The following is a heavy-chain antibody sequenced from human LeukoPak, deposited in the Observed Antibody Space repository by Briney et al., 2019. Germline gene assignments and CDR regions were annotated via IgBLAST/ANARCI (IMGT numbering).Heavy chain of an antibody. CDR2: IYYSGST. CDR3: ARVSCSSTPCPRRDALDV. V-gene: IGHV4-59*01. D-gene: IGHD2-2*01. J-gene: IGHJ3*01. Sequence: SETLSLTCTVSGGSISYYYWSWIRQPPGEGLEWIGYIYYSGSTNYNPSLKSRVTISVDTSKSQFSLNLTSLTTADTAVYYCARVSCSSTPCPRRDALDVWGQGTMVTVSS. CDR1: GGSISYYY.